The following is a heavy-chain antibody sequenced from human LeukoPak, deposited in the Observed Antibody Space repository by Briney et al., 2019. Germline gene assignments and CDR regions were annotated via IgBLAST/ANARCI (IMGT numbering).Heavy chain of an antibody. Sequence: GGSLRLSCAASGFTFSSYSINWVRQAPGKGLEWVSSISSSSRYIYYADSVKGRFTISRDNAKNSLYLQMNSLRAEDTAVYYCARCSGGSTYRSDDYWGQRTLVTVSS. CDR3: ARCSGGSTYRSDDY. J-gene: IGHJ4*02. D-gene: IGHD2-15*01. CDR2: ISSSSRYI. V-gene: IGHV3-21*01. CDR1: GFTFSSYS.